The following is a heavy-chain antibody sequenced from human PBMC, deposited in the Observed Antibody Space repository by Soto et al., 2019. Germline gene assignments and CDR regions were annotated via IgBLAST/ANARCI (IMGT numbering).Heavy chain of an antibody. Sequence: SETLSLTCTVSGGSISSYYWSWIRQPPGKGLEWFGYIYYSGSTNYNPSLKSRVTISVDTSKNQFSLKLSSVTAADTAVYYCARSSYYYDSSGLDYWGQGTLVTVS. CDR1: GGSISSYY. V-gene: IGHV4-59*01. CDR3: ARSSYYYDSSGLDY. D-gene: IGHD3-22*01. CDR2: IYYSGST. J-gene: IGHJ4*02.